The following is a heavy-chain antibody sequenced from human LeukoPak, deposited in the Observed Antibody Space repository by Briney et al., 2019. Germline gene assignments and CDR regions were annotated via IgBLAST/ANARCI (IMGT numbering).Heavy chain of an antibody. J-gene: IGHJ3*02. V-gene: IGHV1-18*01. D-gene: IGHD6-19*01. CDR3: ARDLQDFSSGWYYDAFDI. CDR2: ISAYNGNT. Sequence: AASVKVSCKASGYTFTSYGISWVRQAPGQGLEWMGWISAYNGNTNYAQKLQGRVTMTTDTSTSTAYMELRSLRSDDTAVYYCARDLQDFSSGWYYDAFDIWGQGTMVTVSS. CDR1: GYTFTSYG.